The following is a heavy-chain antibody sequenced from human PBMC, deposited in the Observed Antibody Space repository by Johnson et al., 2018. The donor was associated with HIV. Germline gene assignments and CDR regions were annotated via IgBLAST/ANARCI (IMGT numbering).Heavy chain of an antibody. CDR2: ISSSGSTI. CDR1: GFTFSDYY. J-gene: IGHJ3*02. CDR3: AKDRATTQYAFDI. Sequence: VQLVESGGGLVKPGGSLRLSCAASGFTFSDYYMSWIRQAPGKGLEWVSYISSSGSTIYYADSVKGRFTISRDNSKNTLYLQMNSLRAEDTAVYYCAKDRATTQYAFDIWGQGTMVTVSS. V-gene: IGHV3-11*04. D-gene: IGHD1-1*01.